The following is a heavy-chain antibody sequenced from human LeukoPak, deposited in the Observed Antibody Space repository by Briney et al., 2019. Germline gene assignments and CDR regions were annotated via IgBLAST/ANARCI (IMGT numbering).Heavy chain of an antibody. D-gene: IGHD6-6*01. CDR1: GFTIRIYG. J-gene: IGHJ4*02. V-gene: IGHV3-30*03. CDR2: ISHDGGAK. CDR3: ARGPNSNWSGLDF. Sequence: PGGSLRLSCAVSGFTIRIYGMHWVRQAPGKGLEWVAMISHDGGAKYYGDSVKGRFTVSRDNAKNTLYLQVNNLRAEDTAVYYCARGPNSNWSGLDFWGQGTLLTVSS.